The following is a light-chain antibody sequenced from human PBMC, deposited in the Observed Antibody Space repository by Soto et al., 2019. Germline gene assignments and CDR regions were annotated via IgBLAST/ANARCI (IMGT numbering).Light chain of an antibody. V-gene: IGKV4-1*01. CDR3: QQYYSIPWT. Sequence: DIVMTQSPDSLAVSLGERATINCKSSQKILYSSNNKNYLAWYQHKLGQPPRLLIYWASTRDSGVPDRFSGSGSGTDFTLTINSLQPDDVAVYYCQQYYSIPWTFGQGTKVEIK. CDR1: QKILYSSNNKNY. J-gene: IGKJ1*01. CDR2: WAS.